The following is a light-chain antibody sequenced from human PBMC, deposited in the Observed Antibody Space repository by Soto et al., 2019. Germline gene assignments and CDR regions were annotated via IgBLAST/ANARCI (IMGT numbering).Light chain of an antibody. J-gene: IGLJ2*01. CDR3: SSYAGSNKYVV. CDR2: EVS. CDR1: SSDVGGYNY. Sequence: QSVLTQPPSASGSPGQSVTISCTGTSSDVGGYNYVSWYQQHPGKAPKLMIYEVSKRPSGVPDRFSGSKSGNTASLTVSGLQAEDEADYYCSSYAGSNKYVVFGGVTKLTVL. V-gene: IGLV2-8*01.